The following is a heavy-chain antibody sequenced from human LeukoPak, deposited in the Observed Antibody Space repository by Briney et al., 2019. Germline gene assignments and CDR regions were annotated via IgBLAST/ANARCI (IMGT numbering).Heavy chain of an antibody. V-gene: IGHV4-4*07. CDR2: IYTSGCT. D-gene: IGHD4-17*01. CDR3: AKDYGDYVAEYFQH. J-gene: IGHJ1*01. Sequence: SETLSLTCTVSGDSISSYYWSWIRQPAGKGLEWIGRIYTSGCTNYNPSLKSRVTVSVDTSKNQFSLKLSSVTAADTAVYYCAKDYGDYVAEYFQHWGQGTLVTVSS. CDR1: GDSISSYY.